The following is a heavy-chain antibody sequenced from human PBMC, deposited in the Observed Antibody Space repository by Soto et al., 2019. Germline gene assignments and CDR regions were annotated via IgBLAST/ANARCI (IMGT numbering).Heavy chain of an antibody. CDR1: GFTFSSYG. J-gene: IGHJ4*02. V-gene: IGHV3-33*08. Sequence: QVQLVESGGGVVQPGKSLRLSCAASGFTFSSYGMHWVRQAPGKGLEWVALISFDGTNKHYADSVKGRFTISRDNSKNTLSLQMNSLRAADTAVYYCAKTHGYPYYFDYWGQGTLVTVSS. CDR2: ISFDGTNK. D-gene: IGHD5-12*01. CDR3: AKTHGYPYYFDY.